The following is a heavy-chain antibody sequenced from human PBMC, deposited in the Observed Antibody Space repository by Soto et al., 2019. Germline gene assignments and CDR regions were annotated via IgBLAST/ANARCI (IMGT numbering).Heavy chain of an antibody. CDR3: AKPYSSSDGYYYYMDV. CDR2: INHSGST. V-gene: IGHV4-34*01. CDR1: GGSFSGYY. D-gene: IGHD6-13*01. J-gene: IGHJ6*03. Sequence: PSETLSLTCAVSGGSFSGYYWSWIRQPPGKGLEWIGEINHSGSTNYNPSLKSRVTISVDTSKNQFSLKLSSVTAADTAVYYCAKPYSSSDGYYYYMDVWGKGTTVTVSS.